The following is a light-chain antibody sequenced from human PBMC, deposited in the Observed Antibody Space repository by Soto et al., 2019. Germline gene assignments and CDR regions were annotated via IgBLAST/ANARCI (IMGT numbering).Light chain of an antibody. CDR2: AAV. V-gene: IGKV1-9*01. Sequence: DIHLTQSPSLLSASVGDRGTITCRASQGISQYVAWYQQKPGKAPKLLIYAAVVLQGGIPSRFSGAGSATECILTISGLQPEDFATYYCQQVNYFPFTCRGGTRVEIK. CDR3: QQVNYFPFT. J-gene: IGKJ4*01. CDR1: QGISQY.